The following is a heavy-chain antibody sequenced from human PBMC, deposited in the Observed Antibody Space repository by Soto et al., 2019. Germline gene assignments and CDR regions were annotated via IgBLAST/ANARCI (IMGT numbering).Heavy chain of an antibody. CDR1: GFTFGDYA. CDR3: TRDSRGYSYGYYYYYGMDV. CDR2: IRSKAYGGTT. J-gene: IGHJ6*02. V-gene: IGHV3-49*03. Sequence: GGSLRLSCTASGFTFGDYAMSWFRQAPGKGLEWVGFIRSKAYGGTTEYAASVKGRFTISRDDSKSIAYLQMNSLKTEDTAVYYCTRDSRGYSYGYYYYYGMDVWGQGTTVTVSS. D-gene: IGHD5-18*01.